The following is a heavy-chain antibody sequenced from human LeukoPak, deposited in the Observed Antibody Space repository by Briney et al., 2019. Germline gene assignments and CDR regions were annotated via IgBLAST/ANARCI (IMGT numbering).Heavy chain of an antibody. CDR3: ARDEYSYDNWFDP. J-gene: IGHJ5*02. V-gene: IGHV1-69*13. Sequence: ASVKVSCKASGGTFSSYAISWVRQAPGQGFEWMGGIIPIFSTANYAQKFQGRVTITADESTSTAYMELSSLRSEDTAVYYCARDEYSYDNWFDPWGQGTLVTVSS. D-gene: IGHD5-18*01. CDR2: IIPIFSTA. CDR1: GGTFSSYA.